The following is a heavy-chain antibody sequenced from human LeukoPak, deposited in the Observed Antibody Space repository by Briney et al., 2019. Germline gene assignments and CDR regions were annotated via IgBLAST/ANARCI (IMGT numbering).Heavy chain of an antibody. CDR2: IYTSGST. CDR3: ARDVVDILTGYYYFDY. CDR1: GGPISSYY. D-gene: IGHD3-9*01. Sequence: SETLSLTCTVSGGPISSYYWSWIRQPAGKGLEWIGRIYTSGSTNYNPSLKSRVTMSVDTSKNQFSLKLSSVTAADTAVYYCARDVVDILTGYYYFDYWGQGTLVTVSS. J-gene: IGHJ4*02. V-gene: IGHV4-4*07.